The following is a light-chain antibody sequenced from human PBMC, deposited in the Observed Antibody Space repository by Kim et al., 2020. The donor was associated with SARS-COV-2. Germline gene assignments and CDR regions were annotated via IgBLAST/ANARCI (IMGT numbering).Light chain of an antibody. V-gene: IGLV3-1*01. CDR1: KLGDNY. CDR2: QDT. CDR3: QAWDSRTAVV. J-gene: IGLJ2*01. Sequence: VSPGQTATITCYGDKLGDNYVSWYQQMPGQSPVLVIYQDTKRPSGIPERFSGSNSGNTATLTISGTQAMDEAVYYCQAWDSRTAVVFGGGTQLTVL.